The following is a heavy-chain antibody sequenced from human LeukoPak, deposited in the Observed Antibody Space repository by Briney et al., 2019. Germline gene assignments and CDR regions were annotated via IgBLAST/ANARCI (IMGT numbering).Heavy chain of an antibody. CDR1: GYTFTSYA. J-gene: IGHJ4*02. CDR2: INTNTGNP. V-gene: IGHV7-4-1*02. D-gene: IGHD3-22*01. CDR3: ARDLHYYDSSGSTWDY. Sequence: ASVKVSCKASGYTFTSYAMNWVRQAPGQGLEWMGWINTNTGNPTYAQDFTGRFVFSLDTSVSTAYLQISSLKAEDTAVYYCARDLHYYDSSGSTWDYWGQGTLVTVSS.